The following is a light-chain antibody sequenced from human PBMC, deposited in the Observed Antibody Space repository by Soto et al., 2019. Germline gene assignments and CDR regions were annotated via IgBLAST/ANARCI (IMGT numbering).Light chain of an antibody. Sequence: QSALTQPASVSGSPGQSITISCTGTSSDVGAYNYVSWYQQHPGKAPKLMIFDVSERPSGVPDRFSGSKSGNTASLTISGLRAEDEADYFCCSYVGGWVFGGGTKVTVL. CDR1: SSDVGAYNY. V-gene: IGLV2-11*01. CDR2: DVS. CDR3: CSYVGGWV. J-gene: IGLJ3*02.